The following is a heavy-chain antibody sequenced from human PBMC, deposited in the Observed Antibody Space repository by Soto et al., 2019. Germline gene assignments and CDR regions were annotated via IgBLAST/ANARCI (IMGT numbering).Heavy chain of an antibody. V-gene: IGHV3-33*01. J-gene: IGHJ4*02. Sequence: PGGSLRLSCAASGFTFSTYGIHWVRQAPGKGLEWVAVIWYDGSNKYYADSVEGRFTISRDNSKNTLYLQMSSLRAEDTAVYYCASLVLSHYYDSSAYRPGFDYWGQGTLVTVSS. CDR3: ASLVLSHYYDSSAYRPGFDY. D-gene: IGHD3-22*01. CDR2: IWYDGSNK. CDR1: GFTFSTYG.